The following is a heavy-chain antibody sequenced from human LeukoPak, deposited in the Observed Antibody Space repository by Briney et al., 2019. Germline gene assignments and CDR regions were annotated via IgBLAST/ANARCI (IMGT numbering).Heavy chain of an antibody. CDR3: ARDLLGISDY. Sequence: GASVKVSCKTSGHTFNSYDINWVRQTTGQGLEWMGWMNPHSGNTDYAQKLQGRVAITRNTSISTVYMELTSLRYEDTAVYYCARDLLGISDYWGQGTLVTVSS. V-gene: IGHV1-8*01. J-gene: IGHJ4*02. CDR2: MNPHSGNT. CDR1: GHTFNSYD. D-gene: IGHD7-27*01.